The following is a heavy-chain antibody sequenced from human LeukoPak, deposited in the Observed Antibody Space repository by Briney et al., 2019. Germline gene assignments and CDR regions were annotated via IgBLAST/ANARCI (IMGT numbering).Heavy chain of an antibody. D-gene: IGHD5-12*01. CDR2: INPNSGGT. CDR3: ARPLLTYIVDYGMDV. Sequence: GASVKVSCKASGYTFTGYYMYWVRQAPGQGLEWMGWINPNSGGTNYAQKFQGRVTMTRDTSISTAYMELSRLRSDDTAVYYCARPLLTYIVDYGMDVWGQGTTVTVSS. V-gene: IGHV1-2*02. CDR1: GYTFTGYY. J-gene: IGHJ6*02.